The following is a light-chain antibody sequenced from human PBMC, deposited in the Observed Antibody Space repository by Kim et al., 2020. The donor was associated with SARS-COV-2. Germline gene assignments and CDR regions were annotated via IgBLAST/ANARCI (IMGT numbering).Light chain of an antibody. CDR3: QQLTIYPFT. CDR2: DAS. Sequence: AIKLTQSPSSLSASVGDRVTITCRASQGIMTYLAWYQQKPGKAPTLLIYDASTLQSAVPSTFSGSGSGTDFTLTISSLQPEDFATYYCQQLTIYPFTFGHGTRLEIK. CDR1: QGIMTY. V-gene: IGKV1-13*02. J-gene: IGKJ5*01.